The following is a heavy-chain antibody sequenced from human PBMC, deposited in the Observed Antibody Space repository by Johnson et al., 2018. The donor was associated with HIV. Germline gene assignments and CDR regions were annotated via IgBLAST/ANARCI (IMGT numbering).Heavy chain of an antibody. CDR2: IKQDGSEK. V-gene: IGHV3-7*01. J-gene: IGHJ3*02. D-gene: IGHD1-26*01. Sequence: VQLVESGGGLVQPGGSLRLSCAASGFTFSNYWMNWVRQAPGKGLEWVANIKQDGSEKYYVDSVKGRFTISRDNAKNSLYLQMNSLRAEDTAVYYCARDQGLIVTDAFEIWGQGTMVTVSS. CDR3: ARDQGLIVTDAFEI. CDR1: GFTFSNYW.